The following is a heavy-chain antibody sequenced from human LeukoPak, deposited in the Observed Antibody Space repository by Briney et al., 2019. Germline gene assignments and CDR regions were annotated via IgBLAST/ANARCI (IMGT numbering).Heavy chain of an antibody. CDR1: GFTVSSNY. CDR2: IYSGGST. J-gene: IGHJ5*02. Sequence: GGSLGLSCAASGFTVSSNYMSWVRQAPGKGLEWVSVIYSGGSTYYADSVKGRFTISRDNSKNTLYLQMNSLRAEDTAVYYCAKGGPHNWFDPWGQGTLVTVSS. D-gene: IGHD3-16*01. CDR3: AKGGPHNWFDP. V-gene: IGHV3-66*01.